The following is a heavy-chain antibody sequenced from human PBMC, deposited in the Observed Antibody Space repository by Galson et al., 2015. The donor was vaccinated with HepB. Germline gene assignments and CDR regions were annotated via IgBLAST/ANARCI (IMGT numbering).Heavy chain of an antibody. D-gene: IGHD6-13*01. Sequence: SLRLSCAASGFTFSSYWMSWVRQAPGKGLEWVANIKQDGSEKYYVDSVKGRFTISRDNAKNSLYLQMNSLRAEDTAVYYCARSQQLVANFGDYWGQGTLVTVSS. CDR3: ARSQQLVANFGDY. V-gene: IGHV3-7*01. CDR2: IKQDGSEK. J-gene: IGHJ4*02. CDR1: GFTFSSYW.